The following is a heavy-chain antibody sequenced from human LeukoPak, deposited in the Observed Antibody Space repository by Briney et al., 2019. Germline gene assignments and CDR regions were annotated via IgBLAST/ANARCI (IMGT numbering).Heavy chain of an antibody. D-gene: IGHD3-9*01. V-gene: IGHV4-61*01. CDR1: GGSVSSGSYY. J-gene: IGHJ6*02. CDR3: AREICDIFTSSAPYRMDV. CDR2: IDYTGST. Sequence: SETPSLTCTVSGGSVSSGSYYWSWIRQPLGKGLEWIGYIDYTGSTNYNPSLKSRVTISVDTSKNQFSLELYSVTAADTAVYFCAREICDIFTSSAPYRMDVWGQGTTVTVSS.